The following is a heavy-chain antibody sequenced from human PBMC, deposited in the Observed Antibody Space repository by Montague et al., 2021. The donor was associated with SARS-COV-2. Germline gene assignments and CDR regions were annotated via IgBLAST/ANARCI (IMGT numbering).Heavy chain of an antibody. CDR1: GFSLSTSAMY. J-gene: IGHJ4*02. CDR3: ARTDCSDGICRFDY. D-gene: IGHD2-15*01. V-gene: IGHV2-70*01. Sequence: PALVKPTQTLTLTCTFFGFSLSTSAMYVSWIRRPPGKALEWLALIDWDDDKYYSTSLKTRLTISKDTSKNQVVLTMTSMDPVDTATYYCARTDCSDGICRFDYWGQGTLVTVSS. CDR2: IDWDDDK.